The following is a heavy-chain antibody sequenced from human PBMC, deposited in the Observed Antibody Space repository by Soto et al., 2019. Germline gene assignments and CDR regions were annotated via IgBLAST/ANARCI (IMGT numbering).Heavy chain of an antibody. Sequence: QVQLQESGPGLVKPSQTLSLTCTVSGGSISSGGYYWSWIRQHPGKGLEWIGYIYYSGSTYYNPSLKSRVTISVDTSKNQFSLKLSSVTAADTAVYYCAREDCSSTSCWSLDYWGQGTLVTVSS. CDR2: IYYSGST. D-gene: IGHD2-2*01. V-gene: IGHV4-31*03. CDR3: AREDCSSTSCWSLDY. J-gene: IGHJ4*02. CDR1: GGSISSGGYY.